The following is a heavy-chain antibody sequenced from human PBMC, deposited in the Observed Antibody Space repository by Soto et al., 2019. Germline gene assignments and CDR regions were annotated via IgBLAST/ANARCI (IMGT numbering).Heavy chain of an antibody. J-gene: IGHJ4*02. CDR2: IGTAGDT. Sequence: GGSLRLSCAASGFTFSSYDMHWVRQATGKGLEWVSAIGTAGDTYYPGSVKGRFTISRENAKNSLYLQMNSLRAGDTAVYYCAIGSRYCSVVSCYFDYWGQGTLVTVSS. V-gene: IGHV3-13*01. CDR3: AIGSRYCSVVSCYFDY. CDR1: GFTFSSYD. D-gene: IGHD2-15*01.